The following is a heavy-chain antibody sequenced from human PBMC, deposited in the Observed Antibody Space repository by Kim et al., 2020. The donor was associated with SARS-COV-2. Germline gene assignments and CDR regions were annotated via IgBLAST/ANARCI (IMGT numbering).Heavy chain of an antibody. CDR1: GGTFSSYA. Sequence: SVKVSCKASGGTFSSYAISWVRQAPGQGLEWMGGIIPIFGTANYAQKFQGRVTVTADESTSTAYMELSSLRSEDTAVYYCATPDGLSGNNPAFDYWGQGTLVTVSS. CDR2: IIPIFGTA. V-gene: IGHV1-69*13. D-gene: IGHD1-26*01. CDR3: ATPDGLSGNNPAFDY. J-gene: IGHJ4*02.